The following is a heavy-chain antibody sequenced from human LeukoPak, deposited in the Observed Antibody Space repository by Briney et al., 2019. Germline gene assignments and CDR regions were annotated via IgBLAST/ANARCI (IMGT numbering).Heavy chain of an antibody. Sequence: SETLSLTCTVSDGSITSGSYHWGWIRQSQGKGLEWIGNTYYTGSACYSPSLQGRVTISVDTSKKDFSLKRTTVTAADTAVYYCARDRDGYSFAFDYWGQGTLVTVSS. CDR2: TYYTGSA. J-gene: IGHJ4*02. CDR3: ARDRDGYSFAFDY. CDR1: DGSITSGSYH. D-gene: IGHD5-24*01. V-gene: IGHV4-39*02.